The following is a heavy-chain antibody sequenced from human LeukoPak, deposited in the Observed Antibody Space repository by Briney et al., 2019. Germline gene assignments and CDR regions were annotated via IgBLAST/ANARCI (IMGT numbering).Heavy chain of an antibody. D-gene: IGHD5-12*01. J-gene: IGHJ4*02. Sequence: GGSLRLSCAVSGFTFSGFWMSWSRQAPGKGLEWVASINSDGSEGYYADVVKGRFTISRDNAKNSLYLQINSLRAEDTAVYYCTRDWRNLGYDYWGQGTLVTVSS. V-gene: IGHV3-7*03. CDR2: INSDGSEG. CDR3: TRDWRNLGYDY. CDR1: GFTFSGFW.